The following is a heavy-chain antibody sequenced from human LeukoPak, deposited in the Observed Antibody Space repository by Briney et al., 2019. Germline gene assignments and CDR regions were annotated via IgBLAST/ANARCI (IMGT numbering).Heavy chain of an antibody. V-gene: IGHV3-23*01. D-gene: IGHD6-6*01. CDR2: ISGSGGST. CDR1: GFTFSSYW. CDR3: AKDFQQLGHY. Sequence: GGSLRLSCAASGFTFSSYWMSWARQAPGKGLEWVSAISGSGGSTYYADSVKGRFTISRDNSKNTLYLQMNSLRAEDTAVYYCAKDFQQLGHYWGQGTLVTVSS. J-gene: IGHJ4*02.